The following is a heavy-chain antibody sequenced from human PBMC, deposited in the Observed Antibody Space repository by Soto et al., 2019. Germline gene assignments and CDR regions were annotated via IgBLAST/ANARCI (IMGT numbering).Heavy chain of an antibody. V-gene: IGHV4-34*01. Sequence: KASETLSLTCAVYGGSFSGYYWSWIRQPPGKGLEWIGEINHSGSTNYNPSLKSRVTISVDTSKNQFSLKLSSVTAADTAVYYCARAHYYDSSGSLLDYWGQGTLVTVSS. J-gene: IGHJ4*02. CDR3: ARAHYYDSSGSLLDY. CDR1: GGSFSGYY. D-gene: IGHD3-22*01. CDR2: INHSGST.